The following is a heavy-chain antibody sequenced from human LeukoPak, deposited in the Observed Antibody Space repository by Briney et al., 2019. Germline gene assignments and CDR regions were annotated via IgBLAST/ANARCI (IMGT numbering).Heavy chain of an antibody. D-gene: IGHD3-22*01. Sequence: GGSLRLSCAASGFIFSKYAMSWVRQAPGKGLDWVSGISGSGSSTYYADSVKGRFTISRDNSKNTLYLQMNSLRVEDVAVYYCAKGPYDSRPYYFDHWGQGTLVTVSS. J-gene: IGHJ4*02. CDR1: GFIFSKYA. CDR2: ISGSGSST. V-gene: IGHV3-23*01. CDR3: AKGPYDSRPYYFDH.